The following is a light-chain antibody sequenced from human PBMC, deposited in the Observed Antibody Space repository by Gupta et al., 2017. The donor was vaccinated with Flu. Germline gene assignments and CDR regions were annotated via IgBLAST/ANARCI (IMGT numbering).Light chain of an antibody. J-gene: IGLJ2*01. CDR1: SSHSGTDN. V-gene: IGLV1-44*01. CDR3: AQWDDSLDGPV. CDR2: END. Sequence: RVTISCSGTSSHSGTDNVSWYQQFPGAAPRVVIYENDQRASGAPARFSGTKSGASAALVIDGLQSEDEGIYYCAQWDDSLDGPVFGGGTRLTVL.